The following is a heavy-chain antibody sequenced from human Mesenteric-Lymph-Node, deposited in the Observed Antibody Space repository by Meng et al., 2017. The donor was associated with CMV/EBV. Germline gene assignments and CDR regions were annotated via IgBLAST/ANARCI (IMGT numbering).Heavy chain of an antibody. J-gene: IGHJ5*02. CDR1: GYTFSNFF. CDR3: ARDLRYSSSLSWFDP. CDR2: LNPLSGDT. D-gene: IGHD6-13*01. V-gene: IGHV1-2*02. Sequence: ASVKVSCKASGYTFSNFFLHWVRQAPGQGPEWMGWLNPLSGDTHYAQKFQGRVTMTRDTSITTAYMELSRLRSDDTAVYYCARDLRYSSSLSWFDPWGQGTMVTVSS.